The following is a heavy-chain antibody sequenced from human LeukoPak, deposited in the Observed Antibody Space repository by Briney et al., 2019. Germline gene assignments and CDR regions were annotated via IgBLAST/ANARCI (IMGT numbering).Heavy chain of an antibody. D-gene: IGHD1-26*01. Sequence: GGSLRLSCAASGFTFSSYSMNWVRQAPGKGLEWVSYISSSSSTIYYADSVKGRFTISRDNAKNSLYLQMNSLRAEDTAVYYCARVRTENSGLGVDYYYYMDVWGKGTTVTVSS. CDR2: ISSSSSTI. CDR1: GFTFSSYS. V-gene: IGHV3-48*04. J-gene: IGHJ6*03. CDR3: ARVRTENSGLGVDYYYYMDV.